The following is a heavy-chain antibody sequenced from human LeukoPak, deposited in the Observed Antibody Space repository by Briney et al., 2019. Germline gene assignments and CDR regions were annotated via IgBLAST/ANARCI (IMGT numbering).Heavy chain of an antibody. CDR3: ARGWDTTGWYPS. Sequence: GGSLRLSCAASGFSFSSFAMSWVRQAPGKGLDWVSVIHSGGDTYYADSVKGRFTISRDNSKNTLYLQMSRLTVDDTAVYYCARGWDTTGWYPSWGQGALVTVSS. J-gene: IGHJ5*02. D-gene: IGHD6-19*01. CDR1: GFSFSSFA. V-gene: IGHV3-53*01. CDR2: IHSGGDT.